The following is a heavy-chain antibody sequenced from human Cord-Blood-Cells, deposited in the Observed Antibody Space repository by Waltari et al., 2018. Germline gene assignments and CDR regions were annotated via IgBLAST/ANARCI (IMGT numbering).Heavy chain of an antibody. CDR2: IYHSGST. CDR3: ARVGGDYVSHDAFDI. CDR1: GGSISSSNW. J-gene: IGHJ3*02. D-gene: IGHD4-17*01. Sequence: QVQLQESGPGLVKPSGTLSLTCAVSGGSISSSNWWSWVRQPPGKGLEWIGEIYHSGSTNYNPSLRSRVTISVDKSKNQFSLKRSSVTTADTAVYYCARVGGDYVSHDAFDIWGQGTMVTVSS. V-gene: IGHV4-4*02.